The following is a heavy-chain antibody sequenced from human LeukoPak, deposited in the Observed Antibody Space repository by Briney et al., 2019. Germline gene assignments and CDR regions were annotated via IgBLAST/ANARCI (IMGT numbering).Heavy chain of an antibody. CDR2: ISYDGSNK. D-gene: IGHD3-9*01. CDR1: GFTFSSYA. V-gene: IGHV3-30*04. J-gene: IGHJ4*02. Sequence: GGSLRLSCAASGFTFSSYAMHWVRQAPGKGLEWVAVISYDGSNKYYADSVKGRFTISRDNSKNTLYLQMNSLRAEDTAVYYCARGTLLTPFDYWGQGTLVTVSS. CDR3: ARGTLLTPFDY.